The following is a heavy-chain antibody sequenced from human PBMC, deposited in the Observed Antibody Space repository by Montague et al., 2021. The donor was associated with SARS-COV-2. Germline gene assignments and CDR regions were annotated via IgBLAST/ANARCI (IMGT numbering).Heavy chain of an antibody. CDR2: INHSGST. CDR1: GGSFSGYY. V-gene: IGHV4-34*01. Sequence: SETLSLTCAVHGGSFSGYYWTWIRQPPGKGLEWIGEINHSGSTXXXPSXXXRVTISVDTSKNQFSLKLRSVTAADTAVYYCARGQPPRITFGGIISYGLDVWGQGTTVTVSS. J-gene: IGHJ6*02. CDR3: ARGQPPRITFGGIISYGLDV. D-gene: IGHD3-16*02.